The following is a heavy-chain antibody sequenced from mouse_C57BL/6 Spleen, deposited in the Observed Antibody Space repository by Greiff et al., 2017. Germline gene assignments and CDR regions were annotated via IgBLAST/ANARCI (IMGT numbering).Heavy chain of an antibody. V-gene: IGHV1-42*01. Sequence: VQLQQSGPELVKPGASVKISCKASGYSFTGYYMNWVKQSPEKSLEWIGEINPSTGGTTYNQKFKAKATLTVDKSSSTAYMQLKSLTSEDSAVYYCARSEAMDYWGQGTSVTVSS. CDR1: GYSFTGYY. CDR3: ARSEAMDY. CDR2: INPSTGGT. J-gene: IGHJ4*01.